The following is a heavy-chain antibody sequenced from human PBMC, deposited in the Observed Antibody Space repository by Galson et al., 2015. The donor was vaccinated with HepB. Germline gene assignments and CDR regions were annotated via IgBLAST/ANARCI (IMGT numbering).Heavy chain of an antibody. J-gene: IGHJ3*02. D-gene: IGHD6-19*01. V-gene: IGHV3-23*01. CDR3: AKDCGGQWLVLLDAFDI. CDR1: GFTFSSYA. Sequence: SLRLSCAASGFTFSSYAMSWVRQAPGKGLEWVSAISGSGGSTYYADSVKGRFTISRDNSKNTLYLQMNSLRAEDTAVYYCAKDCGGQWLVLLDAFDIWGQGTMVTVSS. CDR2: ISGSGGST.